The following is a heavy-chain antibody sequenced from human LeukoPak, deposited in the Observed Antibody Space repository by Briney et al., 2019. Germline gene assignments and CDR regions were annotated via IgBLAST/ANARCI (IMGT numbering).Heavy chain of an antibody. J-gene: IGHJ4*02. CDR2: IYYSGST. CDR3: ARDRAVGAKVDY. D-gene: IGHD3-16*01. Sequence: PSETLSLTCTVSGGSISSSGYYWGWIRQPPGRGLEWIASIYYSGSTYYNPSLKSRVTISVDTSKNLFSLKLSSVTAADTAVYYCARDRAVGAKVDYWGQGTLVTVSS. CDR1: GGSISSSGYY. V-gene: IGHV4-39*02.